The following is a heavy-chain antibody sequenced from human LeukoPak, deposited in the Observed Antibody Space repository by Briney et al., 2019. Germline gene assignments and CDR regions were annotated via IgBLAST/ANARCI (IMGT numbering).Heavy chain of an antibody. J-gene: IGHJ4*02. D-gene: IGHD2-15*01. CDR2: ISGTGSII. V-gene: IGHV3-11*04. CDR1: EFTSSDYY. CDR3: ARVTGYCSGGSCYPNYYFDN. Sequence: GGSLRLSCAASEFTSSDYYMSWIRQAPGKGLEWVSYISGTGSIIYYADSVKGRFIISRDNAKNSLYPQMNSLRAEDTAVYYCARVTGYCSGGSCYPNYYFDNWGQGTLVTVSS.